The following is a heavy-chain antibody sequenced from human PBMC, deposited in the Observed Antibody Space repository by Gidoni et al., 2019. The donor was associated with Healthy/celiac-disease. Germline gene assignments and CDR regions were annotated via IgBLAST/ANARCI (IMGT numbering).Heavy chain of an antibody. J-gene: IGHJ4*02. CDR3: ARGYYYGSGSYYYFDY. D-gene: IGHD3-10*01. V-gene: IGHV3-23*01. CDR1: GFTFSSHA. Sequence: EVQLLESGGGLVQPGGSLRLSCAASGFTFSSHAMSWVRQAPGKGLEWVSAISGSGGSTYYADSVKGRFTISRDNSKNTLYLQMNSLRAEDTAVYYCARGYYYGSGSYYYFDYWGQGTLVTVSS. CDR2: ISGSGGST.